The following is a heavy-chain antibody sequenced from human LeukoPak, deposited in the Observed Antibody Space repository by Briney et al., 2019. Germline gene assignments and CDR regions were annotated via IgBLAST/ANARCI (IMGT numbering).Heavy chain of an antibody. Sequence: SVKVSCKASGGTFSSYAISWVRQAPGQGLEWMGRIIPILGIANYAQKFQGRVTITADKSTGTAYMELSSLRSEDTAVYYCARTSRGYSYGSYFDYWGQGTLVTASS. V-gene: IGHV1-69*04. CDR3: ARTSRGYSYGSYFDY. D-gene: IGHD5-18*01. CDR2: IIPILGIA. J-gene: IGHJ4*02. CDR1: GGTFSSYA.